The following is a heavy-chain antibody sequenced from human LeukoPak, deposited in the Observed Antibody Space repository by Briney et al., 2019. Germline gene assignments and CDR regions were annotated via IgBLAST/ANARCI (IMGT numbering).Heavy chain of an antibody. CDR3: ATYYDILTGYYR. V-gene: IGHV1-69*13. Sequence: GASVKVSCKASGGTFISYAISWVRQAPGQGVEWMGGIIPIFGTANYAQKFQGRVTITADESTSTAYMELSSLRSEDTAVYYCATYYDILTGYYRWGQGTLVTVSS. J-gene: IGHJ4*02. CDR2: IIPIFGTA. D-gene: IGHD3-9*01. CDR1: GGTFISYA.